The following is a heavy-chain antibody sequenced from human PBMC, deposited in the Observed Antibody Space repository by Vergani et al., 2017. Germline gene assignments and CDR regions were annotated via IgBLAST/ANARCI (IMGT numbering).Heavy chain of an antibody. CDR3: ASPITMVRGVKDGMDV. D-gene: IGHD3-10*01. V-gene: IGHV1-69*06. CDR1: GGTFSSYA. CDR2: IIPIFGTA. J-gene: IGHJ6*02. Sequence: QVQLVQSGAEVKKPGSSVKVSCKASGGTFSSYAISWVRQAPGQGLEWMGGIIPIFGTANYAQKFQGRGTITADKSTSTAYMELSSLRSEDTAVYYCASPITMVRGVKDGMDVWGQGPMVTVSS.